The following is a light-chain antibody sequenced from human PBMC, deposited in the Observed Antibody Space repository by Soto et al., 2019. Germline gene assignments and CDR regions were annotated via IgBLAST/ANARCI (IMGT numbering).Light chain of an antibody. CDR3: QGYDNSPRT. J-gene: IGKJ1*01. CDR1: QSVSRNF. CDR2: GAS. V-gene: IGKV3-20*01. Sequence: EIVLTQSPGTLSLSPGERATLSCRASQSVSRNFFAWYQQKPGQAPRLLIYGASNSATGIPDRFSGSGSGTEFTLSIVGLDAEDFAVYCCQGYDNSPRTFGQGTKVEI.